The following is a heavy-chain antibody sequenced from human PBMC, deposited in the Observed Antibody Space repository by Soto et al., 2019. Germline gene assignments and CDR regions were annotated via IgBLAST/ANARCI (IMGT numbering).Heavy chain of an antibody. CDR3: LRPAYANCVSAI. CDR1: GDSMTISDFL. CDR2: IYYSGSA. Sequence: PSETLSLTSTVSGDSMTISDFLWGWVRQSPGKGLEWIGGIYYSGSAYYNPSLGSRATLSVDTSRNQFFLSVTSVTAADTAVYFSLRPAYANCVSAICGQGKLVT. V-gene: IGHV4-39*01. J-gene: IGHJ3*02. D-gene: IGHD2-2*01.